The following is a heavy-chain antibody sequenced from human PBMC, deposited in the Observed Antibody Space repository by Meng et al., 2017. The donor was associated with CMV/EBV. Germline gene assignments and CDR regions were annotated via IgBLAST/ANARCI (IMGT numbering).Heavy chain of an antibody. CDR1: GFTVSGNH. CDR3: SYRYYFDY. J-gene: IGHJ4*02. Sequence: GESLKISCAASGFTVSGNHMSWVRQAPGKGLEWISVIYNDDSTLYVDSVKGRFTISRDDSKNTLYLQMNSLRAEDTAVYYCSYRYYFDYWGQGTMVTVSS. CDR2: IYNDDST. V-gene: IGHV3-53*01. D-gene: IGHD3-16*02.